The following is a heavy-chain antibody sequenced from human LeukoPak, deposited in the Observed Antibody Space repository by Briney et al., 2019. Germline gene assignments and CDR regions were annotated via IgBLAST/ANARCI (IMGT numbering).Heavy chain of an antibody. CDR3: ARDHDYYDSSGYSSSFDY. D-gene: IGHD3-22*01. CDR2: IYYSETT. Sequence: SETLSLTCTVSGVSISNYYWSWIRQPPGKGLEWIGYIYYSETTNYNPSLKSRVTISEDTSKNQFSLKLSSVTAADTAVYYCARDHDYYDSSGYSSSFDYWGQGTLVTVSS. CDR1: GVSISNYY. V-gene: IGHV4-59*01. J-gene: IGHJ4*02.